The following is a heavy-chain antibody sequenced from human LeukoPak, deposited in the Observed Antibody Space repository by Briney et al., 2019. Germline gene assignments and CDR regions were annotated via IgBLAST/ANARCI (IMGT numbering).Heavy chain of an antibody. CDR1: GGSISSSSYY. D-gene: IGHD6-19*01. J-gene: IGHJ4*02. CDR3: ARFRSGWYSPVDY. V-gene: IGHV4-39*07. CDR2: IYYSGST. Sequence: SETLSLTCTVSGGSISSSSYYWGWIRQPPGKGLEWIGTIYYSGSTYYNPSVKSRVTISVDTSKNQFSLKLSSVTAADTAVYYRARFRSGWYSPVDYWGQGTLVTVSS.